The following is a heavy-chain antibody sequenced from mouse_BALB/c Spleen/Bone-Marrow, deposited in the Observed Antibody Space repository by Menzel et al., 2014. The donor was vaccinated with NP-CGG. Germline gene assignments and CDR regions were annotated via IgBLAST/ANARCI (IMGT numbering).Heavy chain of an antibody. CDR3: ARLGYYSYFAY. D-gene: IGHD1-1*01. CDR1: GFDFSRYW. Sequence: EVKLVESGGGLVQPGGSLILSCAASGFDFSRYWMSWARQAPGKGQEWIGEINPGSSTINYTPSLKDKFIISRDNAKKTLYLQMSKVRSEDTALYYCARLGYYSYFAYWGQGTTLTVSS. CDR2: INPGSSTI. V-gene: IGHV4-2*02. J-gene: IGHJ2*01.